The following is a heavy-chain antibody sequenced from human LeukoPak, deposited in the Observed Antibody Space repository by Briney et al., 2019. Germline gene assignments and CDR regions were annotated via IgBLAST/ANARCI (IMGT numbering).Heavy chain of an antibody. V-gene: IGHV4-39*01. J-gene: IGHJ4*02. CDR3: ARHGRMATINPSY. CDR1: GGSVGSSSYY. CDR2: IYDSGST. D-gene: IGHD5-24*01. Sequence: SETLALTCTVSGGSVGSSSYYWGWIRQPPGKGLEWIGSIYDSGSTYYNPSLKSRVTISVDTSKNQFSLKLSSVTAADTAVYCARHGRMATINPSYWGQGALVTVSS.